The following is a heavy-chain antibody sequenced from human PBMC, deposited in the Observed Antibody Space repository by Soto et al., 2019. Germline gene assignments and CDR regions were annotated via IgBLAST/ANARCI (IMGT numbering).Heavy chain of an antibody. Sequence: EVQLVESGGGLVQPGGSLRLSCEASGVTVNNCFMTWVRQAPGKGLEWVSTISDGGSTYYADSVNGRFIFSRDSSRTTVYLKMNSLRAGDTAVYYCARDTLGGAYDFCHGGQGTLVTVSS. D-gene: IGHD3-3*01. J-gene: IGHJ4*02. CDR2: ISDGGST. CDR1: GVTVNNCF. V-gene: IGHV3-66*01. CDR3: ARDTLGGAYDFCH.